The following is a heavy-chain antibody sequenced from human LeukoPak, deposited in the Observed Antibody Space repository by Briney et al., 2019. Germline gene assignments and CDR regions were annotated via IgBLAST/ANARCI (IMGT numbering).Heavy chain of an antibody. Sequence: GGSLRLSCAASGFTVSSNYMSWVRQAPGKGLEWVSVIYSGGSTYYADSVKGRFTISRDNSKNTLYLQMDSLRVEDTAVYYCANGSSFISGYSYNWFDPWGQGTLVTVSS. V-gene: IGHV3-53*01. J-gene: IGHJ5*02. CDR1: GFTVSSNY. CDR3: ANGSSFISGYSYNWFDP. D-gene: IGHD3-22*01. CDR2: IYSGGST.